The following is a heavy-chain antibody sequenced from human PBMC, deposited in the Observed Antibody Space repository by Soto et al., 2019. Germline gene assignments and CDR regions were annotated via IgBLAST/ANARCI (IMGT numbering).Heavy chain of an antibody. V-gene: IGHV1-18*01. D-gene: IGHD3-22*01. CDR1: GYTFTSYG. Sequence: ASVKVSCKVSGYTFTSYGISWVRQAPGQGLEWMGWISAYNGNTNYAQKLQGRVTMTTDTSTSTAYMELRSLRSDDTAVYYCARDRDWAKYYYDSSGYYYFDYWGQGTLVTVS. CDR2: ISAYNGNT. CDR3: ARDRDWAKYYYDSSGYYYFDY. J-gene: IGHJ4*02.